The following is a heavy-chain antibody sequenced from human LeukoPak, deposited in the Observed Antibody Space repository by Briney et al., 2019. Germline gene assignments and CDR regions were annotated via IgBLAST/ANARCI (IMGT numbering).Heavy chain of an antibody. CDR3: ARDPGGSSPAHFDY. J-gene: IGHJ4*02. V-gene: IGHV3-21*01. Sequence: GGSLRLSCAASGFTFSSYNMNWVRQAPGKGLEWVSSISSSSSYIYYADSVKGRLTISRDNAKNSLYLQMNSLRAEDTAVYYCARDPGGSSPAHFDYWGQGTLVTVSS. CDR1: GFTFSSYN. CDR2: ISSSSSYI. D-gene: IGHD1-26*01.